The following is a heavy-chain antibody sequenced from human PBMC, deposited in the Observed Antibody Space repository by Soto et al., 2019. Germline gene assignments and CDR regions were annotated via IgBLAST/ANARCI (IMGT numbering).Heavy chain of an antibody. CDR1: GYTFTSYD. CDR3: ARAYRDSGSYHLDY. J-gene: IGHJ4*02. V-gene: IGHV1-8*01. D-gene: IGHD1-26*01. CDR2: MNPNSGNT. Sequence: QVQLVQSGAEVKKPGASVKVSCKASGYTFTSYDINWVRQATGQGLEWMGWMNPNSGNTGYAQKFQGGVTMTRNTSISTAYMELSSLRSEDTAVYYCARAYRDSGSYHLDYWGQGTLVTVSS.